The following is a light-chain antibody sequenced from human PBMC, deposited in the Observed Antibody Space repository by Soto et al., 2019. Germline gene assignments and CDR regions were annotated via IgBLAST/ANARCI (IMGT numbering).Light chain of an antibody. J-gene: IGKJ1*01. CDR1: QSISSW. CDR3: QRYKSYWT. Sequence: DIQMTQSPSTLSASVGDRVTITCRASQSISSWLAWYQQKPGKAPNLLIYKASTLESGVPSRFSGSGSGKEFTITISSLQPDDFATYYSQRYKSYWTFGQGTKVEIK. V-gene: IGKV1-5*03. CDR2: KAS.